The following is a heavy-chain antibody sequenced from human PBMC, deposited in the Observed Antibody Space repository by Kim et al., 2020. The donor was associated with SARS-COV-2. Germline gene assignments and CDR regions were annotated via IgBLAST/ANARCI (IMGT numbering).Heavy chain of an antibody. V-gene: IGHV3-23*03. J-gene: IGHJ4*01. D-gene: IGHD6-6*01. Sequence: GGSLRLSCAASGFSFSTYAMRWVRQAPGKGLEWVAVIYCGGGIRYYADSVKGRFTISRDNSKNTVYLQMNSLRVEDTAVDYCATSPNPDSGEYRSYFDFRGPGTLGTLSS. CDR3: ATSPNPDSGEYRSYFDF. CDR1: GFSFSTYA. CDR2: IYCGGGIR.